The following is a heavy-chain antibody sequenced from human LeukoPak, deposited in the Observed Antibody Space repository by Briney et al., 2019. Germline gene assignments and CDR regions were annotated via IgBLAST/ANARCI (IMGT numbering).Heavy chain of an antibody. Sequence: GGSLRLSCEASGFTFDDYGMSWVRQSTGKGLEWVSAITNWNGGSTGYADSVRGRFTISRDNAKNSLYLQMNSLRAEDTAVYYCARPHSSSPKLAFDIWGQGTMVTVSS. V-gene: IGHV3-20*04. D-gene: IGHD6-13*01. J-gene: IGHJ3*02. CDR2: ITNWNGGST. CDR1: GFTFDDYG. CDR3: ARPHSSSPKLAFDI.